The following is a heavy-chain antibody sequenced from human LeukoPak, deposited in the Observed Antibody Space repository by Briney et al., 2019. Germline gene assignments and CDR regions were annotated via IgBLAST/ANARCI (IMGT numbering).Heavy chain of an antibody. D-gene: IGHD2-2*01. V-gene: IGHV4-59*01. CDR1: GGSISSYY. J-gene: IGHJ6*04. CDR2: IYYSGST. Sequence: PSETPSLTCTVSGGSISSYYWSWIRQPPGKGLEWIGYIYYSGSTNYNPSLKSRVTISVDTSKNQFSLKLSSVTAADTAVYYCAVCSSTYYYYGMDVWGKGTTVTVSS. CDR3: AVCSSTYYYYGMDV.